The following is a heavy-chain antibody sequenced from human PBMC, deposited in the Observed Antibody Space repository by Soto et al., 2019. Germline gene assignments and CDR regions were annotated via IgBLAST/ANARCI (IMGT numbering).Heavy chain of an antibody. J-gene: IGHJ6*02. V-gene: IGHV4-4*02. CDR2: IYHSGST. D-gene: IGHD3-10*01. CDR1: GGSISSSNW. CDR3: ARCYGSGSSYYYYYGMDV. Sequence: SETLSLTCAVSGGSISSSNWWSWVRQPPGKGLEWIGEIYHSGSTNYNPSLKSRVTISVDKSKNQFSLKLSSVSAADTAVYYCARCYGSGSSYYYYYGMDVWGQGTTVTVSS.